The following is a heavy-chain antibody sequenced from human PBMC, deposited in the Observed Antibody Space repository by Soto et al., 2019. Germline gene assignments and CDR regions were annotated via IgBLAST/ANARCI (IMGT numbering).Heavy chain of an antibody. CDR2: ISSDGRNK. CDR1: GFSFSNYG. CDR3: ARVSLDVSGWPVDY. Sequence: QVRLVESGGGVVQPGRSLRLSCAASGFSFSNYGMQWVRQAPGKGLEWVALISSDGRNKLYADSVKGRFTISRDNSKNTLYLQMNSLRSEDTAVNYCARVSLDVSGWPVDYWGQGTLVTVSS. J-gene: IGHJ4*02. D-gene: IGHD6-19*01. V-gene: IGHV3-30*19.